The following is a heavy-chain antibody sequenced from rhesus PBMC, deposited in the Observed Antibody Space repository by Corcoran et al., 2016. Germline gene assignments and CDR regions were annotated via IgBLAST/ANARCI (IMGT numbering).Heavy chain of an antibody. V-gene: IGHV4-173*01. CDR1: GGSISSNY. D-gene: IGHD2-39*02. CDR2: ISGSGGST. CDR3: ARDLLQDY. J-gene: IGHJ4*01. Sequence: QLQLQESGPGLVKPSETLSLTCAVSGGSISSNYWSRIRQPPGKGLEWIGRISGSGGSTDSNPTLKSRVTIATDTSKNQFSLKLSSVTDADTAVYDCARDLLQDYWGQGVLVTVSS.